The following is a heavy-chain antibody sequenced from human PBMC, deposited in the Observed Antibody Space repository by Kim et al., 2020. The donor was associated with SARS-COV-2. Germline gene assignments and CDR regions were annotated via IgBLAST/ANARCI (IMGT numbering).Heavy chain of an antibody. CDR2: INPNSGAT. V-gene: IGHV1-2*06. Sequence: ASVKVSCKASGYSFTGYYMHWVRQAPGQGLEWIGRINPNSGATTYARNFRGRVTMTRDTSISTSCMELSSLRSDDTAVYYCARGFYDSSGYHDTLDFWGQGTLVTVSP. J-gene: IGHJ4*02. D-gene: IGHD3-22*01. CDR3: ARGFYDSSGYHDTLDF. CDR1: GYSFTGYY.